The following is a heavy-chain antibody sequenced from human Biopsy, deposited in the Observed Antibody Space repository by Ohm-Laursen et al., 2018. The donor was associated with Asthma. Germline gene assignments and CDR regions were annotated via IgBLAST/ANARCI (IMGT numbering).Heavy chain of an antibody. CDR1: GFSGSTKY. J-gene: IGHJ6*02. D-gene: IGHD5-24*01. CDR2: IYSGDNT. CDR3: ARISRLGYNSLDYGMDV. V-gene: IGHV3-53*01. Sequence: SLRLSCAASGFSGSTKYMSWVRQAPGKGLEWVSLIYSGDNTYYADSVKGRFTISRDHSKLYLQMNNLRAEDTAVYHCARISRLGYNSLDYGMDVWGQGTTVTVSS.